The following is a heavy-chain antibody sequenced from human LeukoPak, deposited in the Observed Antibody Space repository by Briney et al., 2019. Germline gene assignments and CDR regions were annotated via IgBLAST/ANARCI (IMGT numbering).Heavy chain of an antibody. J-gene: IGHJ4*02. CDR3: ARSPLIRESYGDKIVKFDY. D-gene: IGHD4-17*01. Sequence: GGSLRPSCAASGFVFSNYAMSWVRQAPGRGLEWVSTISGRADSTYSADSVRGRFTIHRDSYKNTLSLQMDSLRAEDTAVYCCARSPLIRESYGDKIVKFDYWGQGTLVTVSS. V-gene: IGHV3-23*01. CDR2: ISGRADST. CDR1: GFVFSNYA.